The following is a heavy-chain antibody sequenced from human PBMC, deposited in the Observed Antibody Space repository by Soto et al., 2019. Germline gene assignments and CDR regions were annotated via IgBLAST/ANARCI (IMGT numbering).Heavy chain of an antibody. D-gene: IGHD3-3*01. CDR3: ARQIGDDPFDI. V-gene: IGHV4-59*01. Sequence: PSETLSLTGTVSVGSISTYYWNWIRQSPGKGLEWIGYIYRTGSTHYNPSLNVRVAISLDTSRNKFSLKLNSVTAADTAVYFCARQIGDDPFDIWGQGTMVTVSS. CDR1: VGSISTYY. J-gene: IGHJ3*02. CDR2: IYRTGST.